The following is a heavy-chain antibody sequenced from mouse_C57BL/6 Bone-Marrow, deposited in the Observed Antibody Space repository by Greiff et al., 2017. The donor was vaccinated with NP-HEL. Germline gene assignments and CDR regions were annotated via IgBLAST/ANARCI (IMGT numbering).Heavy chain of an antibody. CDR1: GFTFSSYT. V-gene: IGHV5-9*01. Sequence: EVQLQESGGGLVKPGGSLKLSCAASGFTFSSYTMSWVRQTPEKRLEWVATISGGGGNTYYPDSVKGRFTISRDNAKNTLYLQMSSLRSEDTALYYCARHDYYGSSYWGQGTTLTVSS. J-gene: IGHJ2*01. D-gene: IGHD1-1*01. CDR2: ISGGGGNT. CDR3: ARHDYYGSSY.